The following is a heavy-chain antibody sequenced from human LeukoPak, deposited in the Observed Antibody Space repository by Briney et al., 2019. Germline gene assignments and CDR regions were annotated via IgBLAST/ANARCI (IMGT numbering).Heavy chain of an antibody. CDR1: GDSISSYY. CDR2: VYYSGTTGTT. CDR3: XXHRXXYRFDS. J-gene: IGHJ4*02. Sequence: SETLSLTCTVSGDSISSYYWNWVRQPPGKGLEWIGYVYYSGTTGTTNYNPSLKSRITISVGTSKNQFSLKLSSVTAADTAVYYXXXHRXXYRFDSWGQGTLVTV. V-gene: IGHV4-59*08.